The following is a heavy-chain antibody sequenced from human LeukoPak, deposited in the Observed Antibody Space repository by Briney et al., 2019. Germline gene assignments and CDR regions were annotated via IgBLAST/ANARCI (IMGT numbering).Heavy chain of an antibody. Sequence: SETLSLTCAVYGGSFSGYYWSWIRQPPGKGLEWIGEINHSGSTNYNPSLKSRVTISVDTSKNQFSLKLSSVTAAHTAVYYCARHRCSGGSCYPMNWFDPWGQGTLVTVSS. CDR2: INHSGST. V-gene: IGHV4-34*01. D-gene: IGHD2-15*01. J-gene: IGHJ5*02. CDR3: ARHRCSGGSCYPMNWFDP. CDR1: GGSFSGYY.